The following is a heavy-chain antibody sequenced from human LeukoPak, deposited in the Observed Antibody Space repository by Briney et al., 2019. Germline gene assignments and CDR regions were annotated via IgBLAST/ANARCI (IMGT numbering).Heavy chain of an antibody. CDR1: GFTFSRYA. CDR3: AKEPDPSGWVDY. V-gene: IGHV3-23*01. Sequence: GGSLRLSCAASGFTFSRYAMTWVRQPPGRGLEWVSTLSDDGSNTYYADSVKGRFTISRDNSKNTLYLQMNSLRAEDTAVYYCAKEPDPSGWVDYWGQGTLVTVSS. CDR2: LSDDGSNT. D-gene: IGHD6-19*01. J-gene: IGHJ4*02.